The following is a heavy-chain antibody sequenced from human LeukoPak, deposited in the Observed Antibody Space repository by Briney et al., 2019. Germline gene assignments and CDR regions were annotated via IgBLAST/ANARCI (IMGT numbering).Heavy chain of an antibody. Sequence: GGSLRLSCAASGFTFSSYAMKRVRQAPGRGLEWVSGFSGSGGTTYYADSVKGRFTISRDNSKNTLYLQMNSLRAEDTAVCYCANGNRCTSPNCLGYYYFYMDVWGKGTTVTVSS. D-gene: IGHD2-8*01. J-gene: IGHJ6*03. CDR3: ANGNRCTSPNCLGYYYFYMDV. V-gene: IGHV3-23*01. CDR1: GFTFSSYA. CDR2: FSGSGGTT.